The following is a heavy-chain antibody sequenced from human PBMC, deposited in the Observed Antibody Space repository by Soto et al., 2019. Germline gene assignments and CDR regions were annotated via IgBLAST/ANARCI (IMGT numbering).Heavy chain of an antibody. Sequence: EVQLLESGGGLVQPGGSLRLSCAASGFTFSTYAMNWVRQAPGKGLEWVSTISVSGDYTYYADSVKGRFAISRDNSKNTQYLQRKSLRADDTAMYYCATRHLAFCSGGTCNPYDFSGQGALVTVSS. CDR1: GFTFSTYA. CDR3: ATRHLAFCSGGTCNPYDF. D-gene: IGHD2-15*01. V-gene: IGHV3-23*01. J-gene: IGHJ4*02. CDR2: ISVSGDYT.